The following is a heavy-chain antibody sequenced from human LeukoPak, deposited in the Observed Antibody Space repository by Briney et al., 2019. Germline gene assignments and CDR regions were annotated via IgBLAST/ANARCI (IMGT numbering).Heavy chain of an antibody. CDR2: IQNDASTE. V-gene: IGHV3-33*06. CDR3: AKIGYSSGWYPDY. CDR1: GFIFSHYG. Sequence: PGRSLRLSCAASGFIFSHYGMHWVRQAPGKGLEWVAVIQNDASTENFADSVKGRFTISRDNSKNTVFLQMNSLRVEDTAVYYCAKIGYSSGWYPDYWGQGTLVTVSS. D-gene: IGHD6-19*01. J-gene: IGHJ4*02.